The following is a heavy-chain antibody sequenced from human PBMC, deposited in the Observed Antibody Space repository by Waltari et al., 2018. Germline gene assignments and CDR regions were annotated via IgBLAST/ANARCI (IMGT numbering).Heavy chain of an antibody. J-gene: IGHJ4*02. CDR1: GFTFSDNS. V-gene: IGHV3-7*04. Sequence: EVQLVESGGGLVRPGGSQRLSCGASGFTFSDNSMTWVRQAPGKGLEWVASINHDASEKYYVDAGKGRLTISRDNAKNSLYLQMNSLSDEDTAVYYCTRWVCRSNCYIDYWGQGTLVTVSS. D-gene: IGHD1-26*01. CDR3: TRWVCRSNCYIDY. CDR2: INHDASEK.